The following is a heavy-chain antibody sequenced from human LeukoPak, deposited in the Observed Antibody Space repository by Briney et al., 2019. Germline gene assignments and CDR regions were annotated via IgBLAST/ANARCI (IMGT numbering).Heavy chain of an antibody. CDR3: ARQYDSSGYYGWYFDY. D-gene: IGHD3-22*01. Sequence: GESLKISCKGSGYSFTSYWIGWVRQMPGKGLEWMGIIYPGDSDTRYSPSFQGQVTISADKPISTAYLQWSSLKASDTAMYYCARQYDSSGYYGWYFDYWGQGTLVTVSS. V-gene: IGHV5-51*01. CDR2: IYPGDSDT. J-gene: IGHJ4*02. CDR1: GYSFTSYW.